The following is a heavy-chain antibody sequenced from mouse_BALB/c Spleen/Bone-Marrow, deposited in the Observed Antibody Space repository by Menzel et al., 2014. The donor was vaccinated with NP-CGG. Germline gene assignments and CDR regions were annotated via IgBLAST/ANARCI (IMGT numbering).Heavy chain of an antibody. V-gene: IGHV5-17*02. CDR2: ISSGSSTI. CDR1: GFTFSSFG. Sequence: EVKVVESGGGLVQPGGSRKLSCAASGFTFSSFGMHWVRQAPEKGLEWVAYISSGSSTIYYADTVKGRFTISRDNPKNTLFLQMTSLRSEDTAMYYCARGGNFAWFAYWGQGTLVPVSA. D-gene: IGHD2-1*01. CDR3: ARGGNFAWFAY. J-gene: IGHJ3*01.